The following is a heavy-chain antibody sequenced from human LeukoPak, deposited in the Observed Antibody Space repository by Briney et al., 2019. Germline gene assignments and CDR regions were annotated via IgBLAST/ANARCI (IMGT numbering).Heavy chain of an antibody. CDR2: IYYSGST. D-gene: IGHD3-3*01. CDR1: GGSISSYY. J-gene: IGHJ5*02. V-gene: IGHV4-59*01. CDR3: ARGGYYDFWSGYRGANWFDP. Sequence: SETLFLTCTVSGGSISSYYWSWIRQPPGKGLEWIGYIYYSGSTNYNPSLESRVTISVDTSKNQFSLKLSSVTAADTAVYYCARGGYYDFWSGYRGANWFDPWGQGTLVTVSS.